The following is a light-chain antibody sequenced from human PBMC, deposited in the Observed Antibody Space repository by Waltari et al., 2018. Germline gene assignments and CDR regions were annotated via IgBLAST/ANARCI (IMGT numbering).Light chain of an antibody. CDR1: QSISNK. CDR2: DAS. V-gene: IGKV3-15*01. CDR3: QQYNSWPYT. Sequence: EIVMTQSPPTLSVSPGERAILSCRASQSISNKLAWYQQKPGQAPRLRIYDASTRATGIPATFSGSGSGTEFTLTISSLQSEDFVVYYCQQYNSWPYTFGQGTKLEIK. J-gene: IGKJ2*01.